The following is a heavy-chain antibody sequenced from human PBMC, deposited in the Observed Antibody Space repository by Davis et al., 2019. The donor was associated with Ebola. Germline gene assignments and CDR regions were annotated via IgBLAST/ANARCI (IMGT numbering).Heavy chain of an antibody. D-gene: IGHD5-18*01. Sequence: AASVKVSCKASGYTFTSYDINWVRQATGQGLEWMGWMNPNSGNTGYAQKFQGRVTMTRNTSISTAYMELSSLRSDDTAVYYCARGGRYSYGPGYYYYYGMDVWGQGTTVTVSS. J-gene: IGHJ6*02. CDR1: GYTFTSYD. V-gene: IGHV1-8*01. CDR3: ARGGRYSYGPGYYYYYGMDV. CDR2: MNPNSGNT.